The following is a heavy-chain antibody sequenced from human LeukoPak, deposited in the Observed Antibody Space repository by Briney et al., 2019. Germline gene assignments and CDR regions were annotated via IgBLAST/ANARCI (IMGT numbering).Heavy chain of an antibody. CDR2: ISGSGGST. CDR1: GFTFSSYA. CDR3: ARDGDIVVVPAAMGVGAFDI. J-gene: IGHJ3*02. Sequence: PGGSLRLSCAASGFTFSSYAMSWVRQAPGKGLEWVSAISGSGGSTYYADSVKGRFTISRDNAKNSLYLQMNSLRAEDTAVYYCARDGDIVVVPAAMGVGAFDIWGQGTMVTVSS. D-gene: IGHD2-2*01. V-gene: IGHV3-23*01.